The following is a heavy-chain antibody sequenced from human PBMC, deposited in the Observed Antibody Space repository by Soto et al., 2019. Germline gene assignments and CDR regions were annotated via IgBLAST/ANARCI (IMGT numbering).Heavy chain of an antibody. V-gene: IGHV3-33*01. CDR2: IWYDGSNK. D-gene: IGHD6-13*01. Sequence: GGSLRLSCAASGFTFSSYGMHWVRQAPGKGLEWVAVIWYDGSNKYYADSVKGRFTISRDNSKNTLYLQMNSLRAEDTAVYYCARVGQQLVLNFPLDYWGQGTLVTVSS. CDR1: GFTFSSYG. CDR3: ARVGQQLVLNFPLDY. J-gene: IGHJ4*02.